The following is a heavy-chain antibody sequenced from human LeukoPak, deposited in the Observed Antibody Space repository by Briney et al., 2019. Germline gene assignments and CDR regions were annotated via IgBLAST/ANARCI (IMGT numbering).Heavy chain of an antibody. CDR2: IYYSGST. V-gene: IGHV4-39*01. CDR3: ARHRGYYDSRGDGYYFDY. J-gene: IGHJ4*02. Sequence: SETLSLTCTVSGGSITSNNYYWGWIRQSPGKGLEWIGSIYYSGSTYYNPSLKSRVTISVDTSKNQFSLKLSSVTAADTAVYYCARHRGYYDSRGDGYYFDYWGQGTLVTVSS. CDR1: GGSITSNNYY. D-gene: IGHD3-22*01.